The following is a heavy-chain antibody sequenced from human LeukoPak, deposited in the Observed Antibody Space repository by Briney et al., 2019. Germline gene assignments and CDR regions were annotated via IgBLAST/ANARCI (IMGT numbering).Heavy chain of an antibody. D-gene: IGHD1-26*01. CDR2: ISWNSGII. Sequence: ESGRSLRLSCAASGITFDDYAMHWVRQAPGKGLEWVSGISWNSGIIGYGDSVKGRFTISRDNAKNSLYLQMNSLRAEDTALYFCAKDTTSGSYLYFDYWGQGALVTVSS. V-gene: IGHV3-9*01. CDR1: GITFDDYA. CDR3: AKDTTSGSYLYFDY. J-gene: IGHJ4*02.